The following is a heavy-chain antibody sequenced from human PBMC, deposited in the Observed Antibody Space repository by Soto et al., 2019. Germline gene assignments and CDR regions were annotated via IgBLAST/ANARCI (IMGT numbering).Heavy chain of an antibody. Sequence: VQLQQSGPRLVKPSETLSLTCTVSSGPDRSHNWGWIRQPPGRGLEWIGYVSYTGDTAYNPSLRAAATISADKCTNDISLTLDSGPDADAAVYYCVSQGLVYLHGRVDVWGQWNPVSVSS. D-gene: IGHD2-2*02. J-gene: IGHJ6*02. CDR1: SGPDRSHN. CDR2: VSYTGDT. CDR3: VSQGLVYLHGRVDV. V-gene: IGHV4-59*08.